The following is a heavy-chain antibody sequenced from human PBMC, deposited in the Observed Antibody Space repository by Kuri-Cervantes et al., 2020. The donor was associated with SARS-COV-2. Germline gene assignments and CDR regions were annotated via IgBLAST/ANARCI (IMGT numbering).Heavy chain of an antibody. Sequence: SVKVSCKSSGGTFSNHAISWVRQAPGQGLEWMGGILPILDAANYAQKFQGRVTITTDESTSTAYMELSSLRSEDTAVYYCARDRGQLGIGVYYYYYMDVWGKGTTVTVSS. J-gene: IGHJ6*03. D-gene: IGHD7-27*01. CDR3: ARDRGQLGIGVYYYYYMDV. CDR1: GGTFSNHA. V-gene: IGHV1-69*05. CDR2: ILPILDAA.